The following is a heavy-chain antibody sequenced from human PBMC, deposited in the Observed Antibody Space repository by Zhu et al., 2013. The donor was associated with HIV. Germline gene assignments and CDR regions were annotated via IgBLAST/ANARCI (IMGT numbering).Heavy chain of an antibody. CDR3: ARSWGYCSGGSCYPKDFDY. CDR1: GYTFTSYD. D-gene: IGHD2-15*01. J-gene: IGHJ4*02. Sequence: QVQLVQSGAEVKKPGASVKVSCKASGYTFTSYDINWVRQATGQGLEWMGWMNPNSGNTGYAQKFQGRVTMTRNTSISTAYMELSSLRSEDTAVYYCARSWGYCSGGSCYPKDFDYWGQGTLVTVSS. CDR2: MNPNSGNT. V-gene: IGHV1-8*01.